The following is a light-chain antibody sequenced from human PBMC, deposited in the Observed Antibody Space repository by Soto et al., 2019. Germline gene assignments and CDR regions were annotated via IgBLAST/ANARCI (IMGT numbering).Light chain of an antibody. Sequence: EIVLTQSPGTVSLSPGERATLSCRASQSVSNNYLAWYQQKPGQAPRLLIYGASSRATGIPDRFSGSGSGTDFTLTISRLEPEDFAVYYCQQYGRSPRTFGQGTKVDI. J-gene: IGKJ1*01. CDR2: GAS. CDR1: QSVSNNY. CDR3: QQYGRSPRT. V-gene: IGKV3-20*01.